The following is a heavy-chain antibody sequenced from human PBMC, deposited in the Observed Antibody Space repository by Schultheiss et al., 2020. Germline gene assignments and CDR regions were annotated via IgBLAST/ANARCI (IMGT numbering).Heavy chain of an antibody. J-gene: IGHJ4*02. CDR2: INHSGST. CDR3: ARITRDYGGNLVDY. Sequence: SETLSLTCAVYGGSFSGYYWSWIRQPPGKGLEWIGEINHSGSTNYNPSLKSRVTISVDTSKNQFSLKLSSVTAADTAVYYCARITRDYGGNLVDYWGQGTLVTVSS. V-gene: IGHV4-34*01. CDR1: GGSFSGYY. D-gene: IGHD4-23*01.